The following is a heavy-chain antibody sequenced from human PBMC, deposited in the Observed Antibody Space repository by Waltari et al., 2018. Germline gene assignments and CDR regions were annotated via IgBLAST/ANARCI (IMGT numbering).Heavy chain of an antibody. Sequence: QVQLVQSGAEVKKPGSSVKVSCKASGGTFSSYTISRVRQSHGQGLEWMGRIIPILGIANYAQKFQGRVTITADKSPSTAYMELSSLRSEDTAVYYCARAIFGVVITSYYFDYWGQGTLVTVSS. CDR3: ARAIFGVVITSYYFDY. CDR2: IIPILGIA. D-gene: IGHD3-3*01. J-gene: IGHJ4*02. V-gene: IGHV1-69*02. CDR1: GGTFSSYT.